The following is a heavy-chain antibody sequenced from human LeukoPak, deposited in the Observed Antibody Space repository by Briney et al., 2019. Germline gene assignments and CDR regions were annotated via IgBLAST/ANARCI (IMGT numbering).Heavy chain of an antibody. CDR1: AGSISSSSYY. CDR3: ARREGYYDSSGYFDRFDY. J-gene: IGHJ4*02. D-gene: IGHD3-22*01. CDR2: IYYSGST. Sequence: SETLSLTCTVAAGSISSSSYYWGWIRQPPGKGLEWIGSIYYSGSTYYNPSLKSRVTISVDTSKNQFSLKLSSVTAADTAVYYCARREGYYDSSGYFDRFDYWGQGTLVTVSS. V-gene: IGHV4-39*01.